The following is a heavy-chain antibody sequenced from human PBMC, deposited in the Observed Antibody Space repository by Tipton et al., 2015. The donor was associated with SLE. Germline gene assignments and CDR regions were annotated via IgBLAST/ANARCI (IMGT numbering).Heavy chain of an antibody. Sequence: LRLSCKVSGVSIRSSYWGWIRQPPGKGLEWIAYMFHSGITKYNPSLRSRVSTSVDTSNSQFSLKLSSVTAADTAVYYCVRDGFCRNGVCYRNWFDPWGPGSLVTVSS. CDR3: VRDGFCRNGVCYRNWFDP. V-gene: IGHV4-59*12. CDR1: GVSIRSSY. D-gene: IGHD2-8*01. J-gene: IGHJ5*02. CDR2: MFHSGIT.